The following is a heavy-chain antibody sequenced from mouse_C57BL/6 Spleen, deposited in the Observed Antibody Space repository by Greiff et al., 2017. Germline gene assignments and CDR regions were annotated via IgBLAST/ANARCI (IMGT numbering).Heavy chain of an antibody. V-gene: IGHV5-6*01. D-gene: IGHD4-1*01. CDR2: ISSGGSYT. CDR3: ARQLVDY. Sequence: EVQGVESGGDLVKPGGSLKLSCAASGFTFSSYGMSWVRQTPDKRLEWVATISSGGSYTYYPDSVKGRFTISRDNAKNTLYLQMSSMKSEDTAMYYCARQLVDYWGQGTTLTVSS. CDR1: GFTFSSYG. J-gene: IGHJ2*01.